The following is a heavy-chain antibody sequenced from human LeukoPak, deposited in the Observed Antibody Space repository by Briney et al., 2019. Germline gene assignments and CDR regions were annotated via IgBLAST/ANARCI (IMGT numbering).Heavy chain of an antibody. CDR3: ARGKPPGIAVAGHTRNWFDP. CDR1: GGSISSYY. Sequence: PSETLSLTCTVSGGSISSYYWSWIRQPPGKGLEWIGYIYYSGSTNYNPSLKSRVTISVDTSKNQFSLKLSSVTAADTAVYYCARGKPPGIAVAGHTRNWFDPWGQGTLVTVSS. D-gene: IGHD6-19*01. CDR2: IYYSGST. J-gene: IGHJ5*02. V-gene: IGHV4-59*01.